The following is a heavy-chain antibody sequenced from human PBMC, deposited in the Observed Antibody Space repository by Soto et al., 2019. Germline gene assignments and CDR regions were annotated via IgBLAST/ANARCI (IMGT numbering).Heavy chain of an antibody. CDR3: ARDTSAAGRDYYYYYGMDV. Sequence: SDTLSLTCTISGVSISSGKWWSWVRQPPGEGLEWIGYIYYSGSTYYNPSLKSRVTISVDTSKNQFSLKLSSVTAADTAVYYCARDTSAAGRDYYYYYGMDVWGQGTTVTVSS. CDR2: IYYSGST. D-gene: IGHD6-13*01. J-gene: IGHJ6*02. V-gene: IGHV4-30-4*02. CDR1: GVSISSGKW.